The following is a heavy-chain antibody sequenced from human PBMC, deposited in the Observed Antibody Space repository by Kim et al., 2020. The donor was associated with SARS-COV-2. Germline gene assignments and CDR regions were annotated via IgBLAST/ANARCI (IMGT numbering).Heavy chain of an antibody. J-gene: IGHJ4*02. CDR3: ARDKQTMVVDY. Sequence: GSLRLSCAASGFTFSSYSMNWVRQAPGKGLEWVSSISSSSSYIYYADSVKGRFTISRDNAKNSLYLQMNSLRAEDTAVYYCARDKQTMVVDYWGQGTLVTVSS. V-gene: IGHV3-21*01. D-gene: IGHD3-10*01. CDR1: GFTFSSYS. CDR2: ISSSSSYI.